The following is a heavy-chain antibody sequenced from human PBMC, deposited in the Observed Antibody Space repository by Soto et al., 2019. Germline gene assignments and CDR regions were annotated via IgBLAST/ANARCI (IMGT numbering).Heavy chain of an antibody. CDR2: TYYRSRRQT. V-gene: IGHV6-1*01. Sequence: SRTLSLTCAISGDSVSTNDATWDWIRQSPSRGLEWLGRTYYRSRRQTDYAVSVKSRISINPDTSNNQVSLQLNSVTPDDTAVYYCARLIGNSWLDSWGQGTLVTVSS. J-gene: IGHJ5*01. D-gene: IGHD3-16*01. CDR1: GDSVSTNDAT. CDR3: ARLIGNSWLDS.